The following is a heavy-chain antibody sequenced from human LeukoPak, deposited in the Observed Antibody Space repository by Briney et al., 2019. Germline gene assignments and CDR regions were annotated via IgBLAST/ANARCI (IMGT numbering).Heavy chain of an antibody. V-gene: IGHV3-21*01. Sequence: GGSLRLSCAASGFTFSSYSMNWVRQAPGKGLEWVSSISSSSSYIYYADSVKGRFTISRDNAKNSLYLQMNSLRAEDTAVYYCARDWRREGYCSGGSCPFDYWGQGTLVTVSS. CDR2: ISSSSSYI. J-gene: IGHJ4*02. D-gene: IGHD2-15*01. CDR1: GFTFSSYS. CDR3: ARDWRREGYCSGGSCPFDY.